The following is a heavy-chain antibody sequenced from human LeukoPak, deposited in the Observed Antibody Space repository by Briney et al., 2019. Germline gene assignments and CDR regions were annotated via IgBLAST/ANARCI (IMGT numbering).Heavy chain of an antibody. CDR1: GYTFTGYY. Sequence: ASVKVSCKASGYTFTGYYMHWVRQAPGQGLEWMGRINPNSGGTNYAQKFQGRVTMTRDTSISTAYMELSRLRSDDTAVYYRARDVSSYADFDYWRQGTLVTVST. D-gene: IGHD2-2*01. J-gene: IGHJ4*02. CDR3: ARDVSSYADFDY. CDR2: INPNSGGT. V-gene: IGHV1-2*06.